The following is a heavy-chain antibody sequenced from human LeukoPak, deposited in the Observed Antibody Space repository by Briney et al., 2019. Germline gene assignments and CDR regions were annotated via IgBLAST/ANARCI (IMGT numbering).Heavy chain of an antibody. D-gene: IGHD5-24*01. V-gene: IGHV1-69*01. J-gene: IGHJ5*02. CDR2: IIPIFGTA. CDR3: ARNRDGYNYFWFDP. Sequence: SVKVSCKASGGTFSSYAIGWVRQAPGQGLEWMGGIIPIFGTANYAQKFQGRVTITADESTSTAYMELSSLRSEDTAVYYCARNRDGYNYFWFDPWGQGTLVTVSS. CDR1: GGTFSSYA.